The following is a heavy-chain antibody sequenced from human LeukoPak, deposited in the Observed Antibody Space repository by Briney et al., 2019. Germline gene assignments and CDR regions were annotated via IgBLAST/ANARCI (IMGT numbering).Heavy chain of an antibody. CDR2: ISYDGSNK. CDR1: GFTFSSYA. Sequence: PGRSLRLSCAASGFTFSSYAMHWVRQAPGKGLEWVAVISYDGSNKYYADSVKGRFTISRDNSKNTLYLQMNSLRAEDTAVYYCARSGGRITILGGGFDYWGQGTLVTVS. J-gene: IGHJ4*02. CDR3: ARSGGRITILGGGFDY. V-gene: IGHV3-30-3*01. D-gene: IGHD3-3*01.